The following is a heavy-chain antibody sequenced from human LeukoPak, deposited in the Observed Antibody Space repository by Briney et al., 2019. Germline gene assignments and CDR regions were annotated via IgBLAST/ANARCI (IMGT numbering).Heavy chain of an antibody. V-gene: IGHV3-66*01. CDR1: GFTVSSNY. CDR2: IYSGGST. J-gene: IGHJ3*02. D-gene: IGHD1-26*01. CDR3: ARGPESGSYYGDAFDI. Sequence: GGSLRLSCAASGFTVSSNYMSWVRQAPGKGLEWVSVIYSGGSTYYADSVKGRFTISRDNSKNTLYLQMNSLRAEDTAVYYCARGPESGSYYGDAFDIWGQGTMVTVSS.